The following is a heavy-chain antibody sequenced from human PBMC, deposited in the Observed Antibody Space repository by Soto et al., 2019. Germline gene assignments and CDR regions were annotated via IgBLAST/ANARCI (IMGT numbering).Heavy chain of an antibody. J-gene: IGHJ5*02. CDR1: GFTFRNYA. V-gene: IGHV3-23*01. Sequence: GGSLRLSCAASGFTFRNYAMTWARQAPGKGLEWVSSLLRSGSSAYYADSVRGRFTISSDTSANSLYLQMDNLRVEDTAIYYCAKDAISGDGIWLMDSWGQGTVVTVSS. CDR2: LLRSGSSA. CDR3: AKDAISGDGIWLMDS. D-gene: IGHD4-17*01.